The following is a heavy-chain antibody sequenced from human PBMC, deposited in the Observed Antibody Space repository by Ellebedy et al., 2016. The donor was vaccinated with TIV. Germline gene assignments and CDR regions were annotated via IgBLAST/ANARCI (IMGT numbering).Heavy chain of an antibody. Sequence: GGSLRLXXAASGFTFSSYAMSWVRQAPGKGLEWVSAISGSGGSTYYADSVKGRFTISRDNSKNTLYLQMNSLRAEDTAVYYCAKGTMVRGVAPFDYWGQGTLVTVSS. D-gene: IGHD3-10*01. CDR1: GFTFSSYA. V-gene: IGHV3-23*01. J-gene: IGHJ4*02. CDR3: AKGTMVRGVAPFDY. CDR2: ISGSGGST.